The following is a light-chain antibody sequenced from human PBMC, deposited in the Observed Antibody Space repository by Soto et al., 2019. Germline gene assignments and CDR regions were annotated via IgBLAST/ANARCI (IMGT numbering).Light chain of an antibody. Sequence: QSALTQPASVSGSPGQSITISCTGTSSDVGGYNYVSWYQQHPGKVPKLMIFEVFRRPSGISTRFSGSKSGNTASLTISGLQAEDEADYYCCSYTTTSTFVFGGGTKVTV. V-gene: IGLV2-14*01. CDR1: SSDVGGYNY. CDR2: EVF. CDR3: CSYTTTSTFV. J-gene: IGLJ2*01.